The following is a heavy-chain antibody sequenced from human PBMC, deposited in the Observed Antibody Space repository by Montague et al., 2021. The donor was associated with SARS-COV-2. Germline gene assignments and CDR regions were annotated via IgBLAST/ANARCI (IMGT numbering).Heavy chain of an antibody. D-gene: IGHD1-26*01. J-gene: IGHJ3*02. CDR1: GFIFSSYA. CDR3: AREGFPISTSDPVGAFDI. V-gene: IGHV3-30*04. CDR2: ISYDGRKK. Sequence: SLSLSCAASGFIFSSYAFHWVRQAPGKGLEWVAIISYDGRKKYYEDSVEGRFTISRDTSRNMLYLQMNSLRSEDTATYYCAREGFPISTSDPVGAFDIWGQGTMVTVSS.